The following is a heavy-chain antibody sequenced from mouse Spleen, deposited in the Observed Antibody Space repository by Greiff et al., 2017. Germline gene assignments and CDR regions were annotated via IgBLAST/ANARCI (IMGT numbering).Heavy chain of an antibody. V-gene: IGHV1-69*01. CDR3: ARGVKGIAY. CDR2: IDPSDSYT. D-gene: IGHD2-13*01. CDR1: GYTFTSYW. Sequence: QVQLQQPGAELVMPGASVKLSCKASGYTFTSYWMHWVKQRPGQGLEWIGEIDPSDSYTNYNQKFKGKATLTVDKSSSTAYMQLSSLTSEDSAVYYCARGVKGIAYWGQGTLVTVSA. J-gene: IGHJ3*01.